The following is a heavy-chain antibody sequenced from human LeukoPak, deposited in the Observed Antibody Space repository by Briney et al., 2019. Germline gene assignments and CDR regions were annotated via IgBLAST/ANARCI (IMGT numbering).Heavy chain of an antibody. V-gene: IGHV1-18*01. CDR3: ARIPAARVYYYYYYMDV. D-gene: IGHD2-2*01. CDR1: GYTFTSYG. CDR2: ISAYNGNT. Sequence: ASVKVSCKASGYTFTSYGISWVRQAPGQGLEWMGWISAYNGNTNYAQKLQGRVTMTTDTSTSTAYMELRSLRSDDTAVYYCARIPAARVYYYYYYMDVWGKGTTVTVSS. J-gene: IGHJ6*03.